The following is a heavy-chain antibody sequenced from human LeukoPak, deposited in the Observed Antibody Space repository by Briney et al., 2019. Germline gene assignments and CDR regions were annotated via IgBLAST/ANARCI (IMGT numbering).Heavy chain of an antibody. V-gene: IGHV4-38-2*02. CDR2: INHSGST. CDR1: GYSISSGYY. J-gene: IGHJ5*02. Sequence: SETLSLTCTVSGYSISSGYYWGWIRQPPGKGLEWIGEINHSGSTNYNPSLKSRVTISVDTSKNQFSLKLSSVTAADTAVYYCAGGPWFDPWGQGTLVTVSS. CDR3: AGGPWFDP.